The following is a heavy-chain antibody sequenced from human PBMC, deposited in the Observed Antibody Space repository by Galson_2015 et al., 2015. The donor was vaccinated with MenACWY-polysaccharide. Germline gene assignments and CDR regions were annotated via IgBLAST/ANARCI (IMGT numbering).Heavy chain of an antibody. V-gene: IGHV3-21*06. J-gene: IGHJ6*02. CDR1: GFRINTYY. Sequence: SLRLSCAASGFRINTYYMNWVRQTPGKGLEWVSSIGNSGNDMQYTVSVRGRFTISRDIAKNSLFLQMNSLGVEDTAIYYCAKDFHNYGMDVWGHGTTVTVSS. D-gene: IGHD5-24*01. CDR3: AKDFHNYGMDV. CDR2: IGNSGNDM.